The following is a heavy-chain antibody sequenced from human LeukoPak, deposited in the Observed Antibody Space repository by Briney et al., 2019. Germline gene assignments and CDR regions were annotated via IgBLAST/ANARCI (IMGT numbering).Heavy chain of an antibody. V-gene: IGHV1-18*01. CDR2: ISAYNGNT. D-gene: IGHD3-9*01. Sequence: ASVKVSCKSSGYTFTSYGISWVRQAPGQGLEWMGWISAYNGNTNYAQKLQGRVTMTTDTSTSTAYMELGSLRSDATAVYSCASGYYDMQFDYWGQGTLVTVSS. J-gene: IGHJ4*02. CDR1: GYTFTSYG. CDR3: ASGYYDMQFDY.